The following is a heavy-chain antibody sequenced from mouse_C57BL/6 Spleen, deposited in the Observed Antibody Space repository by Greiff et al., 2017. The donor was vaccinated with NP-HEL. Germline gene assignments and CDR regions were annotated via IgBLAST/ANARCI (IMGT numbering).Heavy chain of an antibody. J-gene: IGHJ2*01. D-gene: IGHD2-2*01. V-gene: IGHV1-74*01. Sequence: VQLQQPGAELVKPGASVKVSCKASGYTFTSYWMHWVKQRPGQGLEWIGRIHPSDSDTNYNQKFKGKATLTVDKSSSTAYMQLSSRTSEDSAVYYCEIVRGYDGDFDYWGKGTTLTVSS. CDR3: EIVRGYDGDFDY. CDR1: GYTFTSYW. CDR2: IHPSDSDT.